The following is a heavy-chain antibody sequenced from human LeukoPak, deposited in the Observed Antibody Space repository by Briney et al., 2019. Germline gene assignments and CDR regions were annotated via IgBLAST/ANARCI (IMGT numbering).Heavy chain of an antibody. CDR3: ARHVYSSSWYGGYYYYYMDV. CDR1: GGSISSSSYY. Sequence: PSETLSLTCTVSGGSISSSSYYWGWIRQPPGKGLEWIGSIYYSGSTYYNPSLKSRVTISVDTSKNQFSLKLSSVTAADTAVYYCARHVYSSSWYGGYYYYYMDVWGKGTTVTISS. V-gene: IGHV4-39*01. D-gene: IGHD6-13*01. CDR2: IYYSGST. J-gene: IGHJ6*03.